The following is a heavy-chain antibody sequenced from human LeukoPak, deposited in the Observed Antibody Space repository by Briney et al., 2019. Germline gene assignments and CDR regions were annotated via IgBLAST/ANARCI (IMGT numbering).Heavy chain of an antibody. CDR3: ARVSLQAFDY. CDR2: IYYSGST. Sequence: SETLSLTCTVSGGSINSYYWSWIRQPQGKGLEWIGYIYYSGSTNYNPSLKSRVTISVDTSKNQFSLKLSSVTAADTAVYYCARVSLQAFDYWGQGTLVTVSS. CDR1: GGSINSYY. J-gene: IGHJ4*02. D-gene: IGHD5-24*01. V-gene: IGHV4-59*01.